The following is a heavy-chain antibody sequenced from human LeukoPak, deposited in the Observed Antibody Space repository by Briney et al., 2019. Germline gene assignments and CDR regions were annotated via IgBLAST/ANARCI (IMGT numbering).Heavy chain of an antibody. V-gene: IGHV3-23*01. CDR3: ARDRLDSSSWYHTGRDDAFDI. D-gene: IGHD6-13*01. CDR1: GFTFSSYA. Sequence: PWGSLRLSCAASGFTFSSYAMSWVRQAPGKGLEWVSAISGSGGSTYYADSVVGRFTISRDNSKNTLYLQMNSLRAEDTAVYYCARDRLDSSSWYHTGRDDAFDIWGQGKIVTVSS. J-gene: IGHJ3*02. CDR2: ISGSGGST.